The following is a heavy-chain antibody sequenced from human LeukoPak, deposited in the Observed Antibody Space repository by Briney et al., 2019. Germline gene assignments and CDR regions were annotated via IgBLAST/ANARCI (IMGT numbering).Heavy chain of an antibody. CDR2: INTDGSST. CDR3: ARDGYNLDAFDI. D-gene: IGHD5-24*01. V-gene: IGHV3-74*01. CDR1: AFTFSSYW. Sequence: SRTLSCALSAFTFSSYWTHCVRQPPGKWLVWVSRINTDGSSTTYADSVKGRFTISRDNAKNTLYLQMNSLRAEDTAVYYCARDGYNLDAFDIWGQGTMVTVSS. J-gene: IGHJ3*02.